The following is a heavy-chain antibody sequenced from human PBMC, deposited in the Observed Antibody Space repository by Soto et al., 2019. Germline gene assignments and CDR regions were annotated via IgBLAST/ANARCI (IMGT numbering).Heavy chain of an antibody. D-gene: IGHD3-22*01. J-gene: IGHJ4*02. Sequence: QVQLVESGGGVVQPGRSLRLSCAASGFTFSSYGMHWVRQAPGKGLEWVAVISYDGSNKYYADSVKGRFTISRDNSKNTLYLHMNSLRAEDTAVYYCAKDVGNYYDSSGYFDYWGQGTLVTVSS. CDR3: AKDVGNYYDSSGYFDY. CDR1: GFTFSSYG. CDR2: ISYDGSNK. V-gene: IGHV3-30*18.